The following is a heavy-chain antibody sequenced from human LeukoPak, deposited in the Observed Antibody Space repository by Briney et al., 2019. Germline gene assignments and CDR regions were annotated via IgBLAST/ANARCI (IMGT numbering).Heavy chain of an antibody. CDR3: ARDRPMIVVADALDI. Sequence: GGSLRLSCAASGFTFSSYVMHWVRQAPGKGLEWVAVISYDGSNKYYADSVKGRFTISRDNSKNTLYLQMNSLRAEDTAMYYCARDRPMIVVADALDIWGQGTTVTVSS. V-gene: IGHV3-30*04. CDR2: ISYDGSNK. J-gene: IGHJ3*02. D-gene: IGHD3-22*01. CDR1: GFTFSSYV.